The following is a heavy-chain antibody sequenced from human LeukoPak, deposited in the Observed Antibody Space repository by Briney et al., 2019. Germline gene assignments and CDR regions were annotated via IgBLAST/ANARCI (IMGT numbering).Heavy chain of an antibody. CDR2: IWYDGSNK. V-gene: IGHV3-33*01. CDR1: GFTFSSYG. J-gene: IGHJ4*02. CDR3: ARAYSGFSSRGFDY. D-gene: IGHD5-12*01. Sequence: GGSLRLSGATSGFTFSSYGMHWVRQAPGKGLEWVADIWYDGSNKYYADSVKGRFTISRDNSKNTVSLQMTSLRAEDTAVYYCARAYSGFSSRGFDYWGQGTLVSVSS.